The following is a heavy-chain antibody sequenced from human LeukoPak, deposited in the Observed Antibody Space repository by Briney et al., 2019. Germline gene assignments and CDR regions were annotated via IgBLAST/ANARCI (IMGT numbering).Heavy chain of an antibody. D-gene: IGHD5-18*01. V-gene: IGHV4-30-4*01. CDR1: GDSISSGDFY. J-gene: IGHJ4*02. Sequence: SQTLSLTCTVSGDSISSGDFYWSWVRQPPGKGLGWIAYIHQSGSAFYSRSLKRRVTISVDSSKNQFSLRLTSVTAADTAVYFCARDRAVDAGGIDFWGQGTLVTVSP. CDR2: IHQSGSA. CDR3: ARDRAVDAGGIDF.